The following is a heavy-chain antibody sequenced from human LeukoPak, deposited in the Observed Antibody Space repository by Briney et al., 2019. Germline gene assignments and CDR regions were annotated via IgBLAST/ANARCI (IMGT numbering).Heavy chain of an antibody. V-gene: IGHV3-15*01. CDR2: IKSKTDGGTT. CDR3: TTDIAVAGTVGYYYYMDV. Sequence: GGSLRLSCAASGFTFSNAWMSWVRQAPGKGREWVGRIKSKTDGGTTEYAAPVKGRFTISRDDAKNTLYLQMNSLKTEDTAVYYCTTDIAVAGTVGYYYYMDVWGKGTTVTVSS. J-gene: IGHJ6*03. CDR1: GFTFSNAW. D-gene: IGHD6-19*01.